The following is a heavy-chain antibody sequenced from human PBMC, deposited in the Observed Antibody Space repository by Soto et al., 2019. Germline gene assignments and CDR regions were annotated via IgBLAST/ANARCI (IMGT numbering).Heavy chain of an antibody. CDR2: IYYSGST. J-gene: IGHJ4*02. V-gene: IGHV4-59*01. Sequence: SETLSLTCTVSGGSISSYYWSWIRQPPGKGLEWIGYIYYSGSTNYNPSLKSRVTISVDTSKNQFSLKLSSVTAADTAVYYCARTSPQWLVLDWGQGTLVTVSS. CDR1: GGSISSYY. D-gene: IGHD6-19*01. CDR3: ARTSPQWLVLD.